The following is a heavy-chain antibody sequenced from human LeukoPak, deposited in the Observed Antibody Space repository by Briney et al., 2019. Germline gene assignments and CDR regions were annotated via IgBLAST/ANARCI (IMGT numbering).Heavy chain of an antibody. CDR1: GFTFSSYA. CDR2: INGSGGST. Sequence: GGSLRLSCAASGFTFSSYAMSWVRQAPGKGLEWVSAINGSGGSTYYADSVKGRFTISRDNSKNTLYLQMNSLRAEDTAVYYCAKDQRTSDSSGYYYVINWFDPWGQGTLVTVSS. CDR3: AKDQRTSDSSGYYYVINWFDP. D-gene: IGHD3-22*01. V-gene: IGHV3-23*01. J-gene: IGHJ5*02.